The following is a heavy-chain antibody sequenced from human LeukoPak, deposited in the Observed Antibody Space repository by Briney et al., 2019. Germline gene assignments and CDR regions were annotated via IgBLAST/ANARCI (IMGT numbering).Heavy chain of an antibody. CDR1: GRSFSGYY. Sequence: PSETLTLTCAVYGRSFSGYYWSWIRQPPGKGLEWIGEINHSGSTNYNPSLKSRVTISVDTSKNQFSLKLSSVTAADTAVYYCARGGGYVWGSYRTLGYWGQGTLVTVSS. V-gene: IGHV4-34*01. CDR3: ARGGGYVWGSYRTLGY. J-gene: IGHJ4*02. D-gene: IGHD3-16*02. CDR2: INHSGST.